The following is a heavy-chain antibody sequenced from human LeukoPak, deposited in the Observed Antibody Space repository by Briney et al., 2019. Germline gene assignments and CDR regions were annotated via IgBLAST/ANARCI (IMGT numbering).Heavy chain of an antibody. V-gene: IGHV3-23*01. J-gene: IGHJ5*02. D-gene: IGHD4-17*01. CDR2: ISGSGGST. CDR3: ARDREVTKGNWFGP. Sequence: GGSLRLSCAASGFTFSSYAMSWVRQAPGKGLEWVSAISGSGGSTYYADSVKGRFTISRDNSKNTVYLEMNSLRVEDTAVYYCARDREVTKGNWFGPWGQGTLVTVSS. CDR1: GFTFSSYA.